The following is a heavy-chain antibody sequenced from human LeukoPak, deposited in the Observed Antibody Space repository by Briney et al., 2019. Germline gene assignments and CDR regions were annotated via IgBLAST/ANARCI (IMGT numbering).Heavy chain of an antibody. J-gene: IGHJ3*02. CDR1: GFTFSNYN. Sequence: GGSLRLSCAASGFTFSNYNMNWVRQAPGKGLEWVSYISSSSSTIYYADSVKGRFIISRDNAKNSLYLQMNSLRAEDTAVYYCAEWGSSTSHIWGQGTMVTVSS. D-gene: IGHD2-2*01. CDR2: ISSSSSTI. CDR3: AEWGSSTSHI. V-gene: IGHV3-48*01.